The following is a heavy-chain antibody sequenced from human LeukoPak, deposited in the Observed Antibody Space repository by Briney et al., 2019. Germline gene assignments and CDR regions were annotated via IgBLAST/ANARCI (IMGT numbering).Heavy chain of an antibody. J-gene: IGHJ4*02. CDR3: VRDGGFVPDY. CDR1: GYTFTGYY. D-gene: IGHD3-16*01. Sequence: ASVKVSCKASGYTFTGYYMHWVRQAPGQGLEWMGWINPNSGGTNYAQKFQGRVTMTRDTSLSTAYMELSRLRSDGTAVYYCVRDGGFVPDYWGQGTLVTVSS. V-gene: IGHV1-2*02. CDR2: INPNSGGT.